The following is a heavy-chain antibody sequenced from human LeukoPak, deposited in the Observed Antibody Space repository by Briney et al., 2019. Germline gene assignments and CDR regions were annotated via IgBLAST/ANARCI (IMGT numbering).Heavy chain of an antibody. CDR3: ARSKLGQYSGCYRYYYMDV. V-gene: IGHV1-69*05. Sequence: ASAKVPSKASGGTFSSYAISWVRQAPRQGREWMWRIIPIFGTANYAQKFQGRVTITTDESTSTAYMELSSQRAEDTAVYYCARSKLGQYSGCYRYYYMDVWGKRTTVTVS. CDR2: IIPIFGTA. D-gene: IGHD1-26*01. J-gene: IGHJ6*03. CDR1: GGTFSSYA.